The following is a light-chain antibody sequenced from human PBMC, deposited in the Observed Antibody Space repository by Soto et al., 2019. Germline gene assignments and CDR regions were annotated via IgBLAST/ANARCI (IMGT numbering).Light chain of an antibody. Sequence: DIQMTQSPSSVSASEGDRVTITCRASQGIDNRVAWYQQKPGKSPKRLIYSTSRLQTGVPSRFAGGGSGTDFTLTISSLQAEDFATYYCQQANSFPWTFGQGTKVEIK. CDR1: QGIDNR. V-gene: IGKV1-12*01. CDR3: QQANSFPWT. J-gene: IGKJ1*01. CDR2: STS.